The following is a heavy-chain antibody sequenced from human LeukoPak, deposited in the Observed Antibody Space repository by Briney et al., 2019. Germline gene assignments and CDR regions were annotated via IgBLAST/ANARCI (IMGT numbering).Heavy chain of an antibody. V-gene: IGHV5-51*01. CDR3: ARLSSGWYFDY. D-gene: IGHD6-19*01. CDR2: IYPGDGET. CDR1: GYSFTNYW. Sequence: GESLKISCKASGYSFTNYWIGWVRQMPGKGLEWMGMIYPGDGETRYSPSFQGQVTISADKSTSTAYLQWSSLQASDTAMYYCARLSSGWYFDYWGQGTLATVSS. J-gene: IGHJ4*02.